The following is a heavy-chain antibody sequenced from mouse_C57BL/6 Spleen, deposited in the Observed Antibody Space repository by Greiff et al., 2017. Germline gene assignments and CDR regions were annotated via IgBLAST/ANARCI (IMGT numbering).Heavy chain of an antibody. D-gene: IGHD4-1*01. V-gene: IGHV5-4*03. CDR2: ISDGGSYT. CDR1: GFTFSSYA. CDR3: AAGTGTEGNYFDY. Sequence: EVKVVESGGGLVKPGGSLKLSCAASGFTFSSYAMSWVRQTPEKRLEWVATISDGGSYTYYPDNVKGRFTISRDNAKNNLYLQMSHLKSEDTAMYYCAAGTGTEGNYFDYWGQGTTLTVSS. J-gene: IGHJ2*01.